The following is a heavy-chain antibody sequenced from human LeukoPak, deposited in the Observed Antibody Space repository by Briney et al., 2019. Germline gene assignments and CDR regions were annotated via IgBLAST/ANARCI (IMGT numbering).Heavy chain of an antibody. V-gene: IGHV4-38-2*01. Sequence: PSETLSLTCVVSGYSISNDYYWGWIRQPPGKGLELIGNIYHSGGSYYNPSLKSRVTILVDTSKNEFSLKLSSVTAAGTAVHYCAKAGTTGIHHWFDPWGQGNLVTVSS. CDR2: IYHSGGS. J-gene: IGHJ5*02. CDR3: AKAGTTGIHHWFDP. D-gene: IGHD1-1*01. CDR1: GYSISNDYY.